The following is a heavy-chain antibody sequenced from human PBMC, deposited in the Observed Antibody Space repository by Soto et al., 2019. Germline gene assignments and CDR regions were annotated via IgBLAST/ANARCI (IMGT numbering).Heavy chain of an antibody. Sequence: QVQLVESGGGVVQSGRSLRLSCAASGFTFSSYGMHWVRQAPGKGLEWVAVISYDGSNKYYADSVKGRFTISRDNSKNTLYLQMNSLRAEETAVYYCAKDGEVGYYGSGSYDYYGMDVWGQGTTVTVSS. CDR1: GFTFSSYG. CDR3: AKDGEVGYYGSGSYDYYGMDV. V-gene: IGHV3-30*18. CDR2: ISYDGSNK. J-gene: IGHJ6*02. D-gene: IGHD3-10*01.